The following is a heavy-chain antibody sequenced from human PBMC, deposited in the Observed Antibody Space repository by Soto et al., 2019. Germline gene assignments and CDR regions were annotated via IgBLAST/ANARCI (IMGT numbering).Heavy chain of an antibody. V-gene: IGHV4-34*01. J-gene: IGHJ4*02. Sequence: QVQLQQWGAGLLKPSETLSLNCAVNGGSLSGYYWSWIRQPPGKGLEWIGEIKDGGYTNYSPSLKXRSTXSXNTSNNQFSLRLNSVTAADTGLYYCARGQEGVVATHWDQGALVTVSS. CDR3: ARGQEGVVATH. D-gene: IGHD5-12*01. CDR2: IKDGGYT. CDR1: GGSLSGYY.